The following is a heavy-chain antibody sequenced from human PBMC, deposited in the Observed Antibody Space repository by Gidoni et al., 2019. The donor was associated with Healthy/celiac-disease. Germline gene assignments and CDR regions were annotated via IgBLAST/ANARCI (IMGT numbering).Heavy chain of an antibody. CDR1: GFSPITGGMS. CDR2: IDWDDDK. J-gene: IGHJ6*02. Sequence: QVTLRESGPALVKPTQTLTLTCTFSGFSPITGGMSGSWIRQPPGKALEWLARIDWDDDKYYSTSLKTRLTISKDTSKNQVVLTMTNMDPVDTATYYCARIRTIAAGANYYYYGMDVWGQGTTVTVSS. D-gene: IGHD6-13*01. V-gene: IGHV2-70*15. CDR3: ARIRTIAAGANYYYYGMDV.